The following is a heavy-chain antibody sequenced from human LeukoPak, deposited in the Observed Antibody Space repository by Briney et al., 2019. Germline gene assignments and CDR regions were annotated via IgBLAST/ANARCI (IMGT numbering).Heavy chain of an antibody. D-gene: IGHD3-22*01. CDR2: ISSSSSYI. Sequence: GGSLRLSCAASGFTFSSYSMNWVRQAPGKGLEWVSSISSSSSYIYYADSLKGRFTISRDNAKNSLYLQMNSLRAEDTAVYYCAMELHYYDSSGYYFDYWGQGTLVTVSS. J-gene: IGHJ4*02. CDR3: AMELHYYDSSGYYFDY. V-gene: IGHV3-21*01. CDR1: GFTFSSYS.